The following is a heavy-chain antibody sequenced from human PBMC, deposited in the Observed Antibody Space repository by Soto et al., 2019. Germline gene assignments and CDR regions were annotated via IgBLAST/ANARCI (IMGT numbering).Heavy chain of an antibody. CDR1: GYSFTTYC. CDR3: ARQGTYFDY. D-gene: IGHD3-10*01. CDR2: IYPADSDT. J-gene: IGHJ4*02. Sequence: PGESLKISGKGSGYSFTTYCIGWVLQMPWKGLDWMGIIYPADSDTRYSPSFQGQVTISADKSISTAYLQWSSLKASDTAMYYCARQGTYFDYWGQGTLVTVSS. V-gene: IGHV5-51*01.